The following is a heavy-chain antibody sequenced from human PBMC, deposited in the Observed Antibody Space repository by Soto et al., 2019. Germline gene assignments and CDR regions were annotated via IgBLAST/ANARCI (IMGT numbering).Heavy chain of an antibody. J-gene: IGHJ2*01. D-gene: IGHD4-17*01. CDR2: IDHSGST. Sequence: QVHLQQWGAGLLKPSETLSLTCAVYGGSFSGYYWSWIRQPPGKGLEWIGEIDHSGSTNFNPSLKSRVTVSVDKSKNQFSLKLSSVTAADAAVYFCAMHLKTTVTVYWYSDLWGRGTLVTVSS. CDR1: GGSFSGYY. CDR3: AMHLKTTVTVYWYSDL. V-gene: IGHV4-34*01.